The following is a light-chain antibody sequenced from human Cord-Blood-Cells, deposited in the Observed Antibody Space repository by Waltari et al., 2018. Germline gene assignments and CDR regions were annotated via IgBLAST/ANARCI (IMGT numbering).Light chain of an antibody. Sequence: EIVLTQSPGTLSLSPGERATLSCRASPSVSSSYLAGYQQKPGQAPRLLIYGASSRSTGNPDCFSVSGFRTDFILTIRSLGHEGFAVSYCQQDGSSPWTFGQGSNVE. J-gene: IGKJ1*01. CDR2: GAS. V-gene: IGKV3-20*01. CDR1: PSVSSSY. CDR3: QQDGSSPWT.